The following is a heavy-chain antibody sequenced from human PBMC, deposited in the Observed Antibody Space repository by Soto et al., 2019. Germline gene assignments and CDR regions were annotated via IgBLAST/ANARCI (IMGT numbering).Heavy chain of an antibody. Sequence: QVQLVQSGAEVKKPGSSVKVSCKASGGTFSSYAISWVRQAPGQGLEWMGGIIPIFGTANYAQKFQGRVTITADESTSTAYMELSSLRYEDTAVYYCARDGAGSTRFNYYYYYGMDVWGQGTTVTVSS. CDR2: IIPIFGTA. CDR3: ARDGAGSTRFNYYYYYGMDV. D-gene: IGHD2-2*01. J-gene: IGHJ6*02. V-gene: IGHV1-69*01. CDR1: GGTFSSYA.